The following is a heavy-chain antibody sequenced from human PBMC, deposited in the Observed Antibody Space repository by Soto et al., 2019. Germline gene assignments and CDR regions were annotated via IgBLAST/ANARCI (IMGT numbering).Heavy chain of an antibody. CDR2: IYHSGST. V-gene: IGHV4-30-2*01. CDR3: ARGPGIAVAGTSNYYYYGMDV. J-gene: IGHJ6*02. CDR1: GGSISSGGYS. Sequence: QLQLQESGSGLVKPSQTLSLTCAVSGGSISSGGYSWSWIRQPPGKGLEWIGYIYHSGSTYYNPSLKSRVTISVDRSKNQFSLKLSSVTAADTAVYYCARGPGIAVAGTSNYYYYGMDVWGQGTTVTVSS. D-gene: IGHD6-19*01.